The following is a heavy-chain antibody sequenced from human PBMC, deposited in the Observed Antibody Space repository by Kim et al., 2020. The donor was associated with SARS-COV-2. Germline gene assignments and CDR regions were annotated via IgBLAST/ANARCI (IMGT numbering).Heavy chain of an antibody. V-gene: IGHV4-4*02. J-gene: IGHJ3*02. CDR1: GGSISSSYW. CDR3: AKVTYYYESGGYNRRARPDGFDI. D-gene: IGHD3-22*01. CDR2: IYHSGTT. Sequence: SETLSLTCGVSGGSISSSYWWSWVRQPPGKGLEWIGEIYHSGTTKYNPSLKSRVTISVDKSKNQFSLKLSSVTAADTAVYYCAKVTYYYESGGYNRRARPDGFDIWGQGAMVTVSS.